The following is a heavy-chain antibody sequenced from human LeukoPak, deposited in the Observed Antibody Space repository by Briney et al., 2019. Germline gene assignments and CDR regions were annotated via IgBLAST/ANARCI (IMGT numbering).Heavy chain of an antibody. CDR2: IKQDGSEK. D-gene: IGHD6-13*01. CDR1: GFTSSSYW. CDR3: ARSESSSWASYYYYYYMDV. V-gene: IGHV3-7*01. Sequence: GGSLRLSCAASGFTSSSYWMSWVRQAPGKGLEWVANIKQDGSEKYYVDSVKGRFTISRDNAKNSLYLQMNSLRAEDTAVYYCARSESSSWASYYYYYYMDVWGKGTTVTVSS. J-gene: IGHJ6*03.